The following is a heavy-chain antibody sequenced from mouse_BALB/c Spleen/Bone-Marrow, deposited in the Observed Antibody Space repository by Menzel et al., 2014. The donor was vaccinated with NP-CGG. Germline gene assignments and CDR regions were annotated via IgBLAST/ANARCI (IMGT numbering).Heavy chain of an antibody. J-gene: IGHJ1*01. Sequence: EVKVVESGGDLVKPGGSLKLSCAASGFTFSGYAMSWVRQTPEKRLEWVASISNGGSTYYPDSVKGRFTISRDNARNVLYLQMTSLRSEDTATYYCTRGRRDYGWYFDVWGAGTTVTVSS. V-gene: IGHV5-6-5*01. CDR3: TRGRRDYGWYFDV. D-gene: IGHD2-4*01. CDR2: ISNGGST. CDR1: GFTFSGYA.